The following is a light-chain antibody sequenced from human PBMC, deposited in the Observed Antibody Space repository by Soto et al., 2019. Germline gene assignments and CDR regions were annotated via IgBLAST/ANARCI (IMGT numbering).Light chain of an antibody. Sequence: QSALTQPASVSGSPGQSITISCTGTSGDIGGYNYVSWYQQHPGKAPKLMIYDVSDRPSGVSNRFSGSKSGNTASLTISGLRSEDEADYYCRSYTTSNTLGFGGGTKLTVL. V-gene: IGLV2-14*01. J-gene: IGLJ2*01. CDR3: RSYTTSNTLG. CDR1: SGDIGGYNY. CDR2: DVS.